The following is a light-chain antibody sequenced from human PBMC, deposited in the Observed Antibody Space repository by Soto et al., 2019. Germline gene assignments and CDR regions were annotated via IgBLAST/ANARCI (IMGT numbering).Light chain of an antibody. V-gene: IGKV3-20*01. CDR2: GAS. J-gene: IGKJ1*01. CDR1: QSVSSSY. CDR3: QQYGSSLRT. Sequence: EIVLTQSPGTLSLSPGERATLSCRASQSVSSSYLAWYQQKPGQAPRLLTYGASSRATGIPDRFSGSGSGTDFTLTISRLEPEDFAVYYCQQYGSSLRTFGQGTKVDIK.